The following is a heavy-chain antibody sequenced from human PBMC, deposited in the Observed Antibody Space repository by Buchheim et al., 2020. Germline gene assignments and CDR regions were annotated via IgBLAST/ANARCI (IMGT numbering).Heavy chain of an antibody. CDR1: GYSFTSYW. CDR3: AREGLRYFDWLGYYYYYGMDV. J-gene: IGHJ6*02. CDR2: IYPGDSDT. Sequence: EVQLVQSGAEVKKPGESLKISCKGSGYSFTSYWIGWVRQMPGKGLEWMGIIYPGDSDTRYSPSFQGQVTISADKSISTAYLQSSSLKASDTAMYYCAREGLRYFDWLGYYYYYGMDVWGQGTT. V-gene: IGHV5-51*01. D-gene: IGHD3-9*01.